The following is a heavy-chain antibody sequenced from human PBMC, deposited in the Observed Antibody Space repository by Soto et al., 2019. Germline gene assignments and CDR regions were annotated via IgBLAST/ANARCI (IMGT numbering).Heavy chain of an antibody. CDR3: AGEEAMITFGGVIAA. Sequence: QVQLQESGPGLVKPSQTLSLTCTVSGGSISSGDYYWSWIRQPPGKGLEWIGYIYFTGSTYYKPSLKSRVSLSLDTSKNQFSLKLSSVTAADTAVYYCAGEEAMITFGGVIAAWGQGTPVTVSS. CDR1: GGSISSGDYY. V-gene: IGHV4-30-4*01. J-gene: IGHJ5*02. D-gene: IGHD3-16*02. CDR2: IYFTGST.